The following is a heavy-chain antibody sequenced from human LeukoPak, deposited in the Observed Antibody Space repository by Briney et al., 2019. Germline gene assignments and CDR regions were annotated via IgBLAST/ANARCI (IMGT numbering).Heavy chain of an antibody. CDR2: IYTSGST. Sequence: SQTLSLTCTVSGGSISSGSYYWSWIRQPAGKGLEWIGRIYTSGSTNYNPSLKSRVTISVDTSKNQFSLKLSSVAAADTAVYYCARDSISWGYYGPQGGMDVWGQGTTVTVSS. V-gene: IGHV4-61*02. D-gene: IGHD3-10*01. CDR1: GGSISSGSYY. CDR3: ARDSISWGYYGPQGGMDV. J-gene: IGHJ6*02.